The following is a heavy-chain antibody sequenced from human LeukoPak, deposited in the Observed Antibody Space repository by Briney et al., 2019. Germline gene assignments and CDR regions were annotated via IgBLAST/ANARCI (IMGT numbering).Heavy chain of an antibody. Sequence: SQTLSLTCTVSGGSISSGGNYWTWIRLNPGKGLEWIGYINYSGNAYYNPSLKSRVTISVDTSKNQFSLKLSSVTAADTAVYYCARHDGRGGATMGALDSWGQGSLVTVSS. J-gene: IGHJ4*02. V-gene: IGHV4-31*03. CDR2: INYSGNA. CDR3: ARHDGRGGATMGALDS. CDR1: GGSISSGGNY. D-gene: IGHD5-12*01.